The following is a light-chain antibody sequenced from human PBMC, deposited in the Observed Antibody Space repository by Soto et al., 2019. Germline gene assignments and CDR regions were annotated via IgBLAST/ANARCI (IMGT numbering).Light chain of an antibody. CDR3: SSYTSSQVV. CDR2: DVS. Sequence: QSALTQPASVSGSPGQSITISCTGTSSDVGGYNYVSWYQQHPGKAPKLMIYDVSNRPSGVSNRFSGSKSGNTASLTISGLQAEDEADYYGSSYTSSQVVFGGGTKLTVL. CDR1: SSDVGGYNY. J-gene: IGLJ2*01. V-gene: IGLV2-14*01.